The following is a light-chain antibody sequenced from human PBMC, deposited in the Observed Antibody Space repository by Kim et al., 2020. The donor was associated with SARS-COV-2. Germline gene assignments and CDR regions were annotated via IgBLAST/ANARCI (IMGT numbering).Light chain of an antibody. Sequence: GAPGQTITISCTGTSSDVESYNRVSWDQQHPGKAPKLMIYVVSKRPSGVSNRCSGSKSGNTASLTISGLQAEDEADYYCCSCVVFGGGTQRTVL. CDR1: SSDVESYNR. CDR2: VVS. J-gene: IGLJ2*01. V-gene: IGLV2-23*02. CDR3: CSCVV.